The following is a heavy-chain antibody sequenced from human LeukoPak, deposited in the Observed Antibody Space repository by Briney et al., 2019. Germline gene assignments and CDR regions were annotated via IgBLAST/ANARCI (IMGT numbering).Heavy chain of an antibody. J-gene: IGHJ5*02. D-gene: IGHD3-9*01. CDR1: GFTFSSYS. CDR3: ARDLVLRYFDWLQYNWFDP. Sequence: GGSLRLSCAASGFTFSSYSMNWVRQAPGKGLEWVSSISSSSSYIYYADSVKGRFTISRDNAKNSLYLQMNSLRAEDTAVYYCARDLVLRYFDWLQYNWFDPWGQGTLVTVSS. V-gene: IGHV3-21*01. CDR2: ISSSSSYI.